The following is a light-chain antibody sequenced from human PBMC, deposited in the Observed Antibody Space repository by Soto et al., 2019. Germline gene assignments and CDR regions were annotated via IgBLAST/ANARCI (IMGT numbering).Light chain of an antibody. CDR1: QGISNY. Sequence: DIQMTQSPSSLSASVGDRVSITCRASQGISNYVVWYQQKPGKVPKLLIYAASTLQSGVPSRFSGSRSGTDFTLTISSLRPEDVATYYCQKYNSAPWTFGQGTKVEIK. CDR3: QKYNSAPWT. CDR2: AAS. J-gene: IGKJ1*01. V-gene: IGKV1-27*01.